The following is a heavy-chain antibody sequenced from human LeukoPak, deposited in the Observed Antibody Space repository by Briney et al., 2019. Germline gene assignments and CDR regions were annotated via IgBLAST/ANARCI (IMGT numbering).Heavy chain of an antibody. CDR2: MNPNSGNT. CDR3: ARALGSSSAGYWFDP. J-gene: IGHJ5*02. Sequence: AASVKVSCKASGYTFTSYDINWVRQATGQGLEWMGWMNPNSGNTGYAQKFQGRVTMTRNTSISTAYMKLSSLRSEGTAVYYCARALGSSSAGYWFDPWGQGTLVTVSS. V-gene: IGHV1-8*01. CDR1: GYTFTSYD. D-gene: IGHD6-6*01.